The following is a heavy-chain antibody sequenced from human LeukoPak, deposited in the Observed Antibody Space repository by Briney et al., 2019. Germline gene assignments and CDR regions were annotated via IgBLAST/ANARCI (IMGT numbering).Heavy chain of an antibody. CDR2: IYHSGST. D-gene: IGHD3-10*01. Sequence: SETLSLTCTVSGYSISSGYYWGWIRQPPGKGLEWIGSIYHSGSTYYNPSLKSRVTISVDTSKNQFSLKLSSVTAADTAVYYCARRITMVRGVIDYWGQGTLVTVSS. V-gene: IGHV4-38-2*02. CDR3: ARRITMVRGVIDY. CDR1: GYSISSGYY. J-gene: IGHJ4*02.